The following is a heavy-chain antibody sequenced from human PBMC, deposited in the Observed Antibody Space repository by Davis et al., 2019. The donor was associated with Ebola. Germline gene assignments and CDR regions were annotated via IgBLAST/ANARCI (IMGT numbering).Heavy chain of an antibody. J-gene: IGHJ6*02. CDR2: VHYSGST. CDR1: GGSISRYY. Sequence: SETLSLICTISGGSISRYYWSWVRQPPGKGLEWIGAVHYSGSTNYNPSLKTRVTISVDTSRNQFSLRLTSVTAADTAVYYCARSGYSIHAMDVWGHGATVTVSS. V-gene: IGHV4-59*01. D-gene: IGHD4-11*01. CDR3: ARSGYSIHAMDV.